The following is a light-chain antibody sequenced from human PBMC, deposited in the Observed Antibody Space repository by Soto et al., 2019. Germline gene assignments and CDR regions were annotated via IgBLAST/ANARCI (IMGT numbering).Light chain of an antibody. V-gene: IGKV3-20*01. CDR1: QSVSSSY. J-gene: IGKJ3*01. CDR3: QQYGSSPRIYT. CDR2: GAS. Sequence: EIVLTQSPGTLSLSPGERATLSCRASQSVSSSYLAWYQQKPGQAPRLLIYGASSRATGIPDRFSGSGSGTDFTLTISRLEPEDFAVYYCQQYGSSPRIYTFGPGTKGDIK.